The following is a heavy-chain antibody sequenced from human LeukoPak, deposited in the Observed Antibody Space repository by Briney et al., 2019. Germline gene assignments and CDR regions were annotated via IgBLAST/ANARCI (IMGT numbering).Heavy chain of an antibody. D-gene: IGHD6-13*01. V-gene: IGHV3-23*01. CDR1: GFTFDDYA. CDR3: AKDLGSSIPTWGNWFDP. J-gene: IGHJ5*02. Sequence: GGSLRLSCAASGFTFDDYAMSWVRQAPGKGLEWVSAISGSGGSTYYADSVKGRFTISRDNSKNTLYLQMNSLRAEDTAVYYCAKDLGSSIPTWGNWFDPWGQGTLVTVSS. CDR2: ISGSGGST.